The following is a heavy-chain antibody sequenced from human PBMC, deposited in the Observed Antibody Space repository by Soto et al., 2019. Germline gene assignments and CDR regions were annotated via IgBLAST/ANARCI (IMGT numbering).Heavy chain of an antibody. CDR1: GFTFSSYA. V-gene: IGHV3-23*01. Sequence: EVQLLESGGGLVQPGGSLRLSCAASGFTFSSYAMSWVRQAPGKGLEWVSAISGSDGSTYYADSVQGRFTISRDNSKNTLYLQMNSLRAEDTAVYYCAKIIYYDFWSGYDYWGQGTLVTVS. J-gene: IGHJ4*02. CDR3: AKIIYYDFWSGYDY. D-gene: IGHD3-3*01. CDR2: ISGSDGST.